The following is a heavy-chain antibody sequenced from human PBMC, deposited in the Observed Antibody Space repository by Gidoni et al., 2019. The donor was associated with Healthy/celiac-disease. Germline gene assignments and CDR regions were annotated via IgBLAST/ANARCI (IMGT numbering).Heavy chain of an antibody. CDR3: ARAMVGSSWYFPNDAFDI. D-gene: IGHD6-13*01. J-gene: IGHJ3*02. CDR2: ISAYNGNT. V-gene: IGHV1-18*01. Sequence: QVQLVQSGAEVKKTGASVKVYCKASGYTFTSYGISLVRLAPGQGLEWMGWISAYNGNTNYAQKLQGRVTMTTDTSTSTAYMELRSLRSDDTAVYYCARAMVGSSWYFPNDAFDIWVQGTMVTVSS. CDR1: GYTFTSYG.